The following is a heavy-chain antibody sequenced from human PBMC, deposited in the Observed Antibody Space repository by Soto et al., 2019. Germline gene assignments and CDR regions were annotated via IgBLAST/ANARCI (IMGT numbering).Heavy chain of an antibody. CDR2: IIPIFGTA. Sequence: SVEGSCKASGGTFSSYAISWVRQAPGQGLEWMGGIIPIFGTANYAQKFQGRVTITADKSTSTAYMELSSLRSEDAAVYYCARGNSGWYGGDAFDIWGQGTMVTVSS. CDR3: ARGNSGWYGGDAFDI. J-gene: IGHJ3*02. D-gene: IGHD6-19*01. CDR1: GGTFSSYA. V-gene: IGHV1-69*06.